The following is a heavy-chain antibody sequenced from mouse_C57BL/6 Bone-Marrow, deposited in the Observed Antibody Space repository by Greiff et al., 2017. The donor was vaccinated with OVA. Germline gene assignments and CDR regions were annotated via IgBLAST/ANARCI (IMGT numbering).Heavy chain of an antibody. CDR2: INPNNGGT. Sequence: VQLQQSGPELVKPGASVKISCKASGYTFTDYYMNWVKQSHGKSLEWIGDINPNNGGTSYNQKFKGKATLTVDKSSSTAYMELRSLTSEDSAVYYCANYYGGRCWCWGTGTTVT. CDR3: ANYYGGRCWC. J-gene: IGHJ1*03. V-gene: IGHV1-26*01. D-gene: IGHD1-2*01. CDR1: GYTFTDYY.